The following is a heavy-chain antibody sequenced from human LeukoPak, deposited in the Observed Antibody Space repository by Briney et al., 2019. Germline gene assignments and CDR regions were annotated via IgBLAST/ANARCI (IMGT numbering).Heavy chain of an antibody. J-gene: IGHJ4*02. CDR1: GFTFSSYS. Sequence: GGSLRLSSAAAGFTFSSYSMNWVRQAPGKGLEWVSSISSSSSYIYYADSVKGRFTISTDNSKNTLYLQMNSLRAGDTAVYYCAKDQYNGAAAGTIVDYWGQGTLVTVSS. D-gene: IGHD6-13*01. CDR2: ISSSSSYI. CDR3: AKDQYNGAAAGTIVDY. V-gene: IGHV3-21*01.